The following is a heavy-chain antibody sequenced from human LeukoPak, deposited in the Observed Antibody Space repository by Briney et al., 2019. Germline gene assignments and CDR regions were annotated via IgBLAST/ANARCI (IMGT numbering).Heavy chain of an antibody. CDR2: INHSGST. D-gene: IGHD3-16*01. CDR3: ARSMVLGDFDY. Sequence: PSGTLSLTCAVSGGSISSSNWWSWVRQPPGKGLEWIGEINHSGSTNYNPSLKSRVTISVDTSKNQFSLKLSSVTAADTAVYYCARSMVLGDFDYWGQGTLVTVSS. J-gene: IGHJ4*02. V-gene: IGHV4-4*02. CDR1: GGSISSSNW.